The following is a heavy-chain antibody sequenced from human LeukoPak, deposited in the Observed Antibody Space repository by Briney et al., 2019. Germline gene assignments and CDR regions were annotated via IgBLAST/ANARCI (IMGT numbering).Heavy chain of an antibody. V-gene: IGHV4-39*07. CDR2: IYYSGST. CDR3: AGHYDSSGYYKEGAFDI. J-gene: IGHJ3*02. Sequence: SETLSLTCTVSGGSISSSSYYWGWIRQPPGKGLEWIGSIYYSGSTYYNPSLKSRVTISVDTSKNQFSLKLSSVTAADTAVSYCAGHYDSSGYYKEGAFDIWGQGTMVTVSS. CDR1: GGSISSSSYY. D-gene: IGHD3-22*01.